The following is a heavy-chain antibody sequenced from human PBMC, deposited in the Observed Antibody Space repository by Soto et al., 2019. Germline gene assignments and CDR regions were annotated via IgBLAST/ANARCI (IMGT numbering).Heavy chain of an antibody. Sequence: EVQLVESGGRLVQPGGSLRLSCAASGFTFSSYSMNWVRQAPGKGLEWVSYISSSSSTIYYADSVKGRFTISRDNAKNSLYLQMNSLRAEDTAVYYCARDPSSGHAEYFQHWGQGTLVTVSS. CDR3: ARDPSSGHAEYFQH. CDR2: ISSSSSTI. V-gene: IGHV3-48*01. CDR1: GFTFSSYS. J-gene: IGHJ1*01. D-gene: IGHD5-12*01.